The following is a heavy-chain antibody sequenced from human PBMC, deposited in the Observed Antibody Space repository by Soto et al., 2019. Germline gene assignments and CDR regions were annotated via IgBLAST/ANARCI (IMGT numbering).Heavy chain of an antibody. D-gene: IGHD3-10*01. CDR2: ISGSGGST. CDR3: AKGPLDYGSRPEY. J-gene: IGHJ4*02. CDR1: GFTFSNYA. V-gene: IGHV3-23*01. Sequence: EVQLLESGGGLVQPGGSLRLSCAASGFTFSNYAMIWVRQAPGKGLEWVSGISGSGGSTYYADSVKGRFTISRDNSKNPLYLQVNSLRAEDTAVSYCAKGPLDYGSRPEYWGQGTLVTVSS.